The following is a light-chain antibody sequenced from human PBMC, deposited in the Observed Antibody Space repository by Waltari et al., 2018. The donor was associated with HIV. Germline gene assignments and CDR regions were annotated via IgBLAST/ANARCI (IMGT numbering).Light chain of an antibody. CDR2: GAS. CDR3: QQYNNWPGT. V-gene: IGKV3-15*01. Sequence: IVMTQSPATLSVSPGERATLSCRASQSVSSNLAWYQQKLGQAPRLLIYGASTRATGIPARFSGSGSGTEFTLTISSLQSEDFAVYYCQQYNNWPGTFGQGTKVEIK. CDR1: QSVSSN. J-gene: IGKJ1*01.